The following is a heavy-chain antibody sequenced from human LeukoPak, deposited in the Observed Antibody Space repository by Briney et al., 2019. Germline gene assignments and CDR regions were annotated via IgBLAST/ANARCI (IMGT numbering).Heavy chain of an antibody. Sequence: ASVKVSCKASGYTFTGYYMHWVRQAPGQGLEWMGWINPNSDGTNYAQKFQGRVTMTRDTSISTAYMELSRLRSDDTAVYYCARDTDYYDSSGSSDYWGQGTLVTVSS. J-gene: IGHJ4*02. CDR1: GYTFTGYY. V-gene: IGHV1-2*02. CDR2: INPNSDGT. D-gene: IGHD3-22*01. CDR3: ARDTDYYDSSGSSDY.